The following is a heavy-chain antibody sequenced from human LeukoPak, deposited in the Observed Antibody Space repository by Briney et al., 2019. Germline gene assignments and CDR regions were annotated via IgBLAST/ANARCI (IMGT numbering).Heavy chain of an antibody. Sequence: GGSLRLSCAASGFPFSSYWMKWVRQAPGKGLEWVANIEQDGSEKYYVDSVKGRFTISRDNAKNSLYLQMNSLRAEDTAVYYCARGRGYDFWSGYYCDWGQGTLVTVSS. CDR1: GFPFSSYW. J-gene: IGHJ4*02. CDR3: ARGRGYDFWSGYYCD. D-gene: IGHD3-3*01. CDR2: IEQDGSEK. V-gene: IGHV3-7*01.